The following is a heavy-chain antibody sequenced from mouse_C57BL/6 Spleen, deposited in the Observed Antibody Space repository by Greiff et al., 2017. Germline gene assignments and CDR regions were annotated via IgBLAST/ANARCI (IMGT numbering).Heavy chain of an antibody. CDR2: IYPRSGNT. D-gene: IGHD2-3*01. Sequence: VQLQESGAELARPGASVKLSCKASGYTFTSYGISWVKQRTGQGLEWIGEIYPRSGNTYYNEKFKGKATLTADKSSSTAYMELRSLTSEDSAVYFCARWSDGYYGAMDYWGQGTSVTVSS. CDR1: GYTFTSYG. CDR3: ARWSDGYYGAMDY. J-gene: IGHJ4*01. V-gene: IGHV1-81*01.